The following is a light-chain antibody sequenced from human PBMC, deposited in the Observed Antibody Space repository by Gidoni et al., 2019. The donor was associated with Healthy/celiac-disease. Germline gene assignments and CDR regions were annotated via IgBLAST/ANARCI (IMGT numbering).Light chain of an antibody. J-gene: IGKJ1*01. CDR2: GAS. CDR1: QSVSSSY. CDR3: QQYGSSSWT. V-gene: IGKV3-20*01. Sequence: IVLTQSPGTLSLSPGERATLSCRASQSVSSSYLAWYQQKPGQAPRLLIYGASSSPPGIPDRFSGSGAGTDFTLTISRLEPEDFAVYYCQQYGSSSWTFGQGTKVEIK.